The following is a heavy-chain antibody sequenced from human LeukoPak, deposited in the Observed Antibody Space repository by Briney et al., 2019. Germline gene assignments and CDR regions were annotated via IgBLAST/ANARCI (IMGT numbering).Heavy chain of an antibody. Sequence: SETLSLTCTVSGGSISSSSYYWGWIRQPPGKGLEWIGSIYYSGSTYYNPSLKSRVTISVDTSKNQFSLKLCSVTAADTAVYYCARHRRGWSWAFDIWGQGTMVTVSS. J-gene: IGHJ3*02. CDR3: ARHRRGWSWAFDI. D-gene: IGHD3-3*01. CDR2: IYYSGST. V-gene: IGHV4-39*01. CDR1: GGSISSSSYY.